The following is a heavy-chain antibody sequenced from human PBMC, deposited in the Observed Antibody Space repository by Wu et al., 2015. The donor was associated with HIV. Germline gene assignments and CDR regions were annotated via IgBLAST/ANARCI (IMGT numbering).Heavy chain of an antibody. D-gene: IGHD3-22*01. CDR2: INPNSGDT. CDR1: GYIFTVYY. V-gene: IGHV1-2*02. CDR3: ARVLLVVVPFDY. Sequence: QVQLVQSGTELKKPGASVKVSCKTSGYIFTVYYIHWLRQAPGQGPEWMGWINPNSGDTTYAQKFQGRVTMTRDTSISTAYMELIKLRSDDTAVYYCARVLLVVVPFDYVGQGTLVTVSS. J-gene: IGHJ4*02.